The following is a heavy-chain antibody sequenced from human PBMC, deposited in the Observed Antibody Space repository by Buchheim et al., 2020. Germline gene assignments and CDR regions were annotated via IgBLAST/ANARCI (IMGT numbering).Heavy chain of an antibody. D-gene: IGHD1-26*01. V-gene: IGHV4-39*07. CDR1: GGSISSSSYY. J-gene: IGHJ4*02. Sequence: QLQLQESGPGLVKPSETLSLTCTVSGGSISSSSYYWGWIRQPPGKGLEWIGSIYYSGSTYYNPSLKSRVTISVDTSKNQFSLKLSAVTAADTAVYYCARGHEWELLGFDYWGQGTL. CDR2: IYYSGST. CDR3: ARGHEWELLGFDY.